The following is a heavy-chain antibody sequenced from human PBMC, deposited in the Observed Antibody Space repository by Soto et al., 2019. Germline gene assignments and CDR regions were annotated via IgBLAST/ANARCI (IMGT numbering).Heavy chain of an antibody. CDR1: GYTLTSYN. CDR3: ARQGSQYGSGNYEH. Sequence: QVQLVQSGAVVKKPGASVKVSCKASGYTLTSYNINWVRQAPGQGLEWMGWMDPNSGDTGNTQKFQGRVTMTRDISRGTAYMELSNLRSEDTAVYYCARQGSQYGSGNYEHWGQGALVTVSS. V-gene: IGHV1-8*01. CDR2: MDPNSGDT. D-gene: IGHD3-10*01. J-gene: IGHJ1*01.